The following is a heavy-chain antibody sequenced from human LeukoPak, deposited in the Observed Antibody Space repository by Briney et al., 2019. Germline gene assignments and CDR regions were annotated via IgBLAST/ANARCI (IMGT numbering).Heavy chain of an antibody. J-gene: IGHJ4*02. CDR2: IYHSGST. CDR3: ARDPQDYYDSSGYYSDY. Sequence: SETLSLTCAVYGGSFSGYYWGWIRQPPGKGLEWIGSIYHSGSTYYNPSLKSRVTISVDTSKNQFSLKLSSVTAADTAVYYCARDPQDYYDSSGYYSDYWGQGTLVTVSS. D-gene: IGHD3-22*01. CDR1: GGSFSGYY. V-gene: IGHV4-38-2*02.